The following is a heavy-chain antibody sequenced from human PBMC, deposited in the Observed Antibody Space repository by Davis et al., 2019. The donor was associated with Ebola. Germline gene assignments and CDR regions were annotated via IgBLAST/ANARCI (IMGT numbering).Heavy chain of an antibody. J-gene: IGHJ2*01. D-gene: IGHD6-19*01. CDR2: IFHSGST. CDR3: ARLASRGWDTKYWYFDL. V-gene: IGHV4-39*01. CDR1: GASITTSSSY. Sequence: SETLSLTCTVSGASITTSSSYWGCIRHSPGKGLEWIGSIFHSGSTSYNPSLKSRVTISVDTSKNQFSLNLSSVTAADAAVYYCARLASRGWDTKYWYFDLWGRGTLITVSS.